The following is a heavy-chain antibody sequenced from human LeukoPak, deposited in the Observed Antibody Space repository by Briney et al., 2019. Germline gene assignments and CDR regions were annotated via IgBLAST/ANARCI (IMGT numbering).Heavy chain of an antibody. J-gene: IGHJ3*02. V-gene: IGHV3-33*08. CDR1: GFTFSSYA. CDR2: IWSDGRNK. Sequence: GGSLRLSCAASGFTFSSYAMSWVRQAPGKGLEWVAVIWSDGRNKFYADSVKGRFTVSRDNSKNTLFLQMSSLRADDTALYYCAREVTNDALDIWGQGTMVTVSS. CDR3: AREVTNDALDI. D-gene: IGHD4-17*01.